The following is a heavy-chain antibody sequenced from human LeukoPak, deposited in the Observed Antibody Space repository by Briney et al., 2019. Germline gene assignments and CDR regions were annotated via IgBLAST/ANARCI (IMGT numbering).Heavy chain of an antibody. Sequence: ASVKVSCKASGHTFTGYYMHWVRQAPGQGLEWMGWINPNSGGTNYAQKFQGRVTMTRDTSISTAYMELSRLRSDDTAVYYCARVRVAPARQFDPWGQGTLVTVSS. CDR1: GHTFTGYY. CDR2: INPNSGGT. CDR3: ARVRVAPARQFDP. V-gene: IGHV1-2*02. J-gene: IGHJ5*02. D-gene: IGHD6-6*01.